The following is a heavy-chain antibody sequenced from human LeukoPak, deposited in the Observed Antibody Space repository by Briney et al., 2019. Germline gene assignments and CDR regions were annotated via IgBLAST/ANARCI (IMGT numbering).Heavy chain of an antibody. CDR3: ARGRRGAARRGGYYFDY. Sequence: SETLSLTRAVYGGSFSGYYWSWIRQPPGKGLEWIGEINHSGSTNYNPSLKSRVTISVDTSKNQFSLKLSSVTAADTAVYYCARGRRGAARRGGYYFDYWGQGTLVTVSS. CDR2: INHSGST. CDR1: GGSFSGYY. J-gene: IGHJ4*02. V-gene: IGHV4-34*01. D-gene: IGHD6-6*01.